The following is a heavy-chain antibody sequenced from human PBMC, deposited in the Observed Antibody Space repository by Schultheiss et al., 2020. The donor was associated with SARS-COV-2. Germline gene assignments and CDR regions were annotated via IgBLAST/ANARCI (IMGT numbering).Heavy chain of an antibody. Sequence: GGSLRLSCAVSGFTFSDYWMTWVRQAPGKGLEWVSGIIATGRSTYYANSVKGRFTISRDNAKRSLYLQMNSLRVEDTAMYYCARDHRSGYVEVWGQGTLVTVSS. J-gene: IGHJ1*01. CDR2: IIATGRST. CDR3: ARDHRSGYVEV. V-gene: IGHV3-23*01. D-gene: IGHD5-12*01. CDR1: GFTFSDYW.